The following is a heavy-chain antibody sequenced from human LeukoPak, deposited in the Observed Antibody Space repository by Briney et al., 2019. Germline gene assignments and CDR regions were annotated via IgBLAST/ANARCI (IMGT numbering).Heavy chain of an antibody. Sequence: QPGGSLRLSCAASGFTFSSYGMHWVRQAPGKGLEWVAVISYDGSNKYYADSVKGRFTISRDNSKNTLYLQMNSLRAEDTAVYYCAKGYGGSSSWYGFLADTFDYWGQGTLVTVSS. CDR2: ISYDGSNK. V-gene: IGHV3-30*18. J-gene: IGHJ4*02. D-gene: IGHD6-13*01. CDR3: AKGYGGSSSWYGFLADTFDY. CDR1: GFTFSSYG.